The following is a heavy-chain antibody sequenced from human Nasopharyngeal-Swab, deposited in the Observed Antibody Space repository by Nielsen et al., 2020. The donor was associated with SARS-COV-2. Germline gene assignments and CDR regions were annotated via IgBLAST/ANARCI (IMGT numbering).Heavy chain of an antibody. Sequence: RQAPGKGLEWIGSIYYSGSTYYNPSLKSRVTISVDTSKNQFSLKLSSVTAADTAVYYCASVGFGHRVRRGGGMDVWGQGTTVTVSS. J-gene: IGHJ6*02. D-gene: IGHD3-10*01. V-gene: IGHV4-39*01. CDR2: IYYSGST. CDR3: ASVGFGHRVRRGGGMDV.